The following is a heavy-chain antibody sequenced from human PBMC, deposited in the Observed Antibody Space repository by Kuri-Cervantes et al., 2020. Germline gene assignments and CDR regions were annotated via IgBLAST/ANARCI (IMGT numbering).Heavy chain of an antibody. D-gene: IGHD3-10*01. CDR3: ARDFGFSYYFLDY. Sequence: SLKISCAASGFTFDDYAMHWVRQAPGKGLKWVSGISWNSGSIGYADSVKGRFTISRDNAKNSLYLQMNSLRDEDTAIYYCARDFGFSYYFLDYWGPGTLVTVSS. CDR2: ISWNSGSI. J-gene: IGHJ4*02. V-gene: IGHV3-9*01. CDR1: GFTFDDYA.